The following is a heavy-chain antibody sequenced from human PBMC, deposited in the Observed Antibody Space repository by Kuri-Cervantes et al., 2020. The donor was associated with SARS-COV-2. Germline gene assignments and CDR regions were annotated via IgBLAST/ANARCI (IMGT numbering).Heavy chain of an antibody. D-gene: IGHD4-17*01. CDR3: AKPYGDYCGPNDY. V-gene: IGHV3-30*18. J-gene: IGHJ4*02. Sequence: GESLKISCAASGFTFSSYGMHWVRQAPGKGLEWVAVISYDGSNKHYADSVKGRFTISRNNSKNTLYLQMNSLRAEDTAVYYCAKPYGDYCGPNDYWGQGTLVTVSS. CDR2: ISYDGSNK. CDR1: GFTFSSYG.